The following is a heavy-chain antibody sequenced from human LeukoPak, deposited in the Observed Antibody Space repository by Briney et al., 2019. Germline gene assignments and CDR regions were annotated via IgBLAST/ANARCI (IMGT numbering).Heavy chain of an antibody. CDR1: GYTFTSYY. V-gene: IGHV1-46*01. D-gene: IGHD3-16*01. CDR2: INPSGGST. Sequence: ASVKVSCKASGYTFTSYYMHWVRQAPGQGLEWMGIINPSGGSTSYAQKFQGRVTITADESTSTAYMELSSLRSEDTAVYYCASLQWGSSSPTYYYYYMDVWGKGTTVTISS. J-gene: IGHJ6*03. CDR3: ASLQWGSSSPTYYYYYMDV.